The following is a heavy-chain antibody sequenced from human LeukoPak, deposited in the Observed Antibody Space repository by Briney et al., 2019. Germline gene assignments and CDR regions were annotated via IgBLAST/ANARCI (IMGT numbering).Heavy chain of an antibody. CDR3: AKNRGLVVVPSALGY. D-gene: IGHD2-2*01. CDR1: GFTFSSYG. CDR2: ISGSGGST. V-gene: IGHV3-23*01. J-gene: IGHJ4*02. Sequence: GGSLRLSCAASGFTFSSYGMSWVRQAPGKGLEWVSAISGSGGSTYYADSVKGQFTISRDNSKNTLYLQMNSLRAEDTAVYYCAKNRGLVVVPSALGYWGQGTLVTVSS.